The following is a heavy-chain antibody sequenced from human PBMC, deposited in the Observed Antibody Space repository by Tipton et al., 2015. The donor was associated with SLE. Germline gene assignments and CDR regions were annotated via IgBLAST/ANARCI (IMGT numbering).Heavy chain of an antibody. CDR2: VKLGETT. CDR3: ARGVAHYYDSGSVDI. V-gene: IGHV4-34*01. CDR1: SGSFNGYH. Sequence: TLSLTCTIYSGSFNGYHWSWIRQTPGKGLEWIGEVKLGETTNYNPSLESRVTISIDTSKNQLSLKLTSVTAADTALYYCARGVAHYYDSGSVDIWGQGTMVTVSS. D-gene: IGHD3-22*01. J-gene: IGHJ3*02.